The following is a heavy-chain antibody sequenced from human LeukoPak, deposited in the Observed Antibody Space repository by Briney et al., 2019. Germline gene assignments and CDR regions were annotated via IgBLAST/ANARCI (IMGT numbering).Heavy chain of an antibody. V-gene: IGHV4-34*01. CDR2: INHRGST. CDR3: AGHLRWWDY. CDR1: GGSFSGYY. D-gene: IGHD4-23*01. J-gene: IGHJ4*02. Sequence: PSETLSLTCAVYGGSFSGYYWSWIRQPPGKGLEGIGEINHRGSTNYNPSLKSRVTISVDTSKNQFSLKLSSVTAADTAVYYCAGHLRWWDYWGQGTLVTVSS.